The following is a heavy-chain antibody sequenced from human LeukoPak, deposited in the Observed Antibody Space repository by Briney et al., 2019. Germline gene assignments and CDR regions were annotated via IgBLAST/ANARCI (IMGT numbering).Heavy chain of an antibody. CDR3: ARDDADLVAHW. V-gene: IGHV3-11*05. J-gene: IGHJ4*02. CDR1: GFTFSDYY. D-gene: IGHD5-12*01. Sequence: GGSLRLSCAASGFTFSDYYMSWIRQAPGKGLEWVSYISGSSSYTNYADSVKGRFTISRDNAKSSLYQQMNSLRAEDTAVYFCARDDADLVAHWWGQGTLVSVSS. CDR2: ISGSSSYT.